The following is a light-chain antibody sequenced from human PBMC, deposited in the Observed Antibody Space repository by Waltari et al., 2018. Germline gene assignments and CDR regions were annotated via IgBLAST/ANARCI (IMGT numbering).Light chain of an antibody. CDR3: QQYNSPFT. CDR2: KAS. V-gene: IGKV1-5*03. J-gene: IGKJ3*01. CDR1: QSISSW. Sequence: DIQMTQSPSPLSASVGDRVTITCRASQSISSWLAWYQQKPGKAPTLLIYKASSLESGVPSRFSGSGSRTEFTLTISSLQPDDFATYYCQQYNSPFTFGPGTKVDIK.